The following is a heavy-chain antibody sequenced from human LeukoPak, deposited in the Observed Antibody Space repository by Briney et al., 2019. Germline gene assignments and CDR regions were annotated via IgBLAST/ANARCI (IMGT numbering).Heavy chain of an antibody. J-gene: IGHJ4*02. D-gene: IGHD2-21*02. CDR3: VRDQTNCGGDCYKSFFDY. V-gene: IGHV1-2*02. CDR1: GYTFTAYY. CDR2: ISPNSGAT. Sequence: ASVKVSCKASGYTFTAYYMHWVRQAPGQGLEWMGWISPNSGATNYAQKFQGRVTMTRDTSISTAYMEVSRLKSDDTAVYYCVRDQTNCGGDCYKSFFDYWGQGTLVTVSS.